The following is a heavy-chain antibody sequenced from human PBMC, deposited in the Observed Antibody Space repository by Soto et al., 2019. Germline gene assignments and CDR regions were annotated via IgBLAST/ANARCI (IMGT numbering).Heavy chain of an antibody. CDR1: GFTFSSYS. CDR2: ISSSSSYI. J-gene: IGHJ6*02. Sequence: PGGSLRLSCAASGFTFSSYSMNWVRQAPGKGLEWVSSISSSSSYIYYADSVKGRFTISRDNSKNTLYLQMNSLRAEDTAVYYCAKDQGYDFWIPSYYYYYGMDVWGQGTTVTVSS. D-gene: IGHD3-3*01. V-gene: IGHV3-21*01. CDR3: AKDQGYDFWIPSYYYYYGMDV.